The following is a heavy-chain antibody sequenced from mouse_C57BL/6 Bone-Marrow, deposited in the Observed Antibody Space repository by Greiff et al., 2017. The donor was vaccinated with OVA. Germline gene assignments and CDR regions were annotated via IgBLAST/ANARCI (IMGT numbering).Heavy chain of an antibody. D-gene: IGHD2-10*02. J-gene: IGHJ1*03. Sequence: QVQLKQPGAELVMPGASVKLSCKASGYTFTSYWMHWVKQRPGQGLEWIGEIDPSDSYTNYNQKFKGKSTLTVDKSSSTAYMQRSSLTSEDAAVYYCAKYGNWYFDVWGTGTTVTVSS. CDR3: AKYGNWYFDV. CDR2: IDPSDSYT. CDR1: GYTFTSYW. V-gene: IGHV1-69*01.